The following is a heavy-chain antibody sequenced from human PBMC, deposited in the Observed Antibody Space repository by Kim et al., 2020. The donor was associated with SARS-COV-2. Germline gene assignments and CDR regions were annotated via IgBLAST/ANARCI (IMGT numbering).Heavy chain of an antibody. CDR2: IYPGDSDT. J-gene: IGHJ6*02. CDR1: GYSFTNYW. CDR3: ARRTRYDILTGYHYSMDV. V-gene: IGHV5-51*01. D-gene: IGHD3-9*01. Sequence: GESLKISCKGSGYSFTNYWIGWVRQMPGKGLEWMGIIYPGDSDTRYSPSFQGQVTISADKSINTAYLQWSSLKASDTAMYYCARRTRYDILTGYHYSMDVWGQGTTVTVSS.